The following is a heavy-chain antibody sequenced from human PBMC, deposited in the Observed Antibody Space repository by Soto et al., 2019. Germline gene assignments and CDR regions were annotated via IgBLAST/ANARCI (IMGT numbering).Heavy chain of an antibody. CDR3: AREVDDSSGYYYSVFDY. J-gene: IGHJ4*02. D-gene: IGHD3-22*01. V-gene: IGHV4-30-4*01. Sequence: PSETLSLTCTVSGGSISSGDYYWSWIRRPPGKGLEWIGYIYYSGSTYYNPSLKSRVTISVDTSKNQFSLKLSSVTAADTAVYYCAREVDDSSGYYYSVFDYWGQGTLVTVSS. CDR1: GGSISSGDYY. CDR2: IYYSGST.